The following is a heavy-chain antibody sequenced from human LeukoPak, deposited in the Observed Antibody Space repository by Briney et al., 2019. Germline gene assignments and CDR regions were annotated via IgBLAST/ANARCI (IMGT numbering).Heavy chain of an antibody. J-gene: IGHJ4*02. V-gene: IGHV3-20*04. CDR3: AKHQVQTAPFGSGSYYHNSGLDY. D-gene: IGHD3-10*01. CDR1: GFSCDDYG. CDR2: INWNGGST. Sequence: PGGSLRLSCAASGFSCDDYGMSWVRQAPGKGLEWVSGINWNGGSTGYADSVKGRFTISRDNAKNSLYLQMNSLRAEDTAVYYCAKHQVQTAPFGSGSYYHNSGLDYWGQGTLVTVSS.